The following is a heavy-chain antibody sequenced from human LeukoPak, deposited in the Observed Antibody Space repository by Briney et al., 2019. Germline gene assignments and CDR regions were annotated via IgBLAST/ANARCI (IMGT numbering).Heavy chain of an antibody. CDR1: GYTFTSYD. CDR2: MNPNSGNT. D-gene: IGHD3-10*01. Sequence: GASVKVSCKASGYTFTSYDINWVRQATGQGLEWMGWMNPNSGNTGYAQKFQGRVTITRNTSISTAYMELSSLRSEDTAVYYCARGPVLLWFGEILYYFDYWGQGTLVTVSS. J-gene: IGHJ4*02. V-gene: IGHV1-8*03. CDR3: ARGPVLLWFGEILYYFDY.